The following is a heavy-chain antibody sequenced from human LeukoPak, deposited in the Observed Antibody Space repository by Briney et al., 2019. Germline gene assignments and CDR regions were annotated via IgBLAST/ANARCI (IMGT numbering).Heavy chain of an antibody. V-gene: IGHV3-30*02. Sequence: GGSLRLSCAASGFTFSNYGMHWVRQAPGKGLEWVAFIRYDGSTKHYADSVKGRFTISRDNSKNTLYLQMNSLRAEDTAVYYCARGGAAMDEITFDYWGQGTLVTVSS. CDR3: ARGGAAMDEITFDY. J-gene: IGHJ4*02. D-gene: IGHD5-18*01. CDR1: GFTFSNYG. CDR2: IRYDGSTK.